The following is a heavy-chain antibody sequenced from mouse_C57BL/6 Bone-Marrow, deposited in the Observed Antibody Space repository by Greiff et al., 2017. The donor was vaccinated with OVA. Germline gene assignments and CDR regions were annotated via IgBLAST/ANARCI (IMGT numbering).Heavy chain of an antibody. Sequence: QVQLQQPGAELVMPGASVKLSCKASGYTFTSYWMHWVKQRPGQGLEWIGEIDPSDSYTNYNQKFKGKSTLTVDKSSSTAYMQLSSLTSEDSAVYYCARGVRVYFDVWGTGTTVTVSS. CDR3: ARGVRVYFDV. CDR1: GYTFTSYW. D-gene: IGHD2-14*01. J-gene: IGHJ1*03. V-gene: IGHV1-69*01. CDR2: IDPSDSYT.